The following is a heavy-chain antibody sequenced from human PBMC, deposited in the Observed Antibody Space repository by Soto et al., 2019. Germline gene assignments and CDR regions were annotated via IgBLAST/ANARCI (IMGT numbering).Heavy chain of an antibody. CDR1: GFTFSSYG. J-gene: IGHJ6*02. Sequence: QVQLVESGGGVVQPGRSLRLSCAASGFTFSSYGMHWVRQAPGKGLEWVAVISYDGSNKYYADSVKGRFTISRDNSKNTLYLQMNSLRAEDTAVYYCAKVIRQYYRSSTSCYAGIYYGMDVWGQGTTVTVSS. CDR3: AKVIRQYYRSSTSCYAGIYYGMDV. D-gene: IGHD2-2*01. V-gene: IGHV3-30*18. CDR2: ISYDGSNK.